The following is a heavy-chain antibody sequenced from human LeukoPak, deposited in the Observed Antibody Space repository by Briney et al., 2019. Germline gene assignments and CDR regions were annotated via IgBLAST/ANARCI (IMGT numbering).Heavy chain of an antibody. Sequence: GGSLRLSCAASGFTFSSYGMHWVRQAPGKGLEWVAVISYDGSNKYYADYVKGRFTTSRDNSKNTLYLQMNSLRAEDTAVYYCATDLVRIVVVPAAPDYWGQGTLVTVSS. CDR2: ISYDGSNK. J-gene: IGHJ4*02. D-gene: IGHD2-2*01. V-gene: IGHV3-30*03. CDR3: ATDLVRIVVVPAAPDY. CDR1: GFTFSSYG.